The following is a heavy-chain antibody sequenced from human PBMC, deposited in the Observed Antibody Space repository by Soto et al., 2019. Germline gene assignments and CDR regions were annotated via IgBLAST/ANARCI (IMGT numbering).Heavy chain of an antibody. Sequence: QVQLVESGGGVVQPGRSLRLSCAASGFTFSSYGMHWVRQAPGKGLEWVAVISYDGSNKCYADSVKGRFTISRDNSKNTLYLQMNSLRAEDTAVYYCAKEGDIVATMDPYFDYWGQRTLVTVS. D-gene: IGHD5-12*01. CDR3: AKEGDIVATMDPYFDY. V-gene: IGHV3-30*18. CDR1: GFTFSSYG. J-gene: IGHJ4*02. CDR2: ISYDGSNK.